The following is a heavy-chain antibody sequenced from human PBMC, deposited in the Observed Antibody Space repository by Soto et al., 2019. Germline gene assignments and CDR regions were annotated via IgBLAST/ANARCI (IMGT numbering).Heavy chain of an antibody. D-gene: IGHD2-15*01. CDR1: GGSISSSSYY. CDR3: ASLYCSGGSCYSGAVYYYGMDV. V-gene: IGHV4-39*01. CDR2: IYYSGST. Sequence: SETLSLTCTVSGGSISSSSYYWGWIRQPPGKGLEWIGSIYYSGSTYYNPSLKSRVTISVDTSKNQFSLKLSSVTAADTAVYYCASLYCSGGSCYSGAVYYYGMDVWGQGTTVTVSS. J-gene: IGHJ6*02.